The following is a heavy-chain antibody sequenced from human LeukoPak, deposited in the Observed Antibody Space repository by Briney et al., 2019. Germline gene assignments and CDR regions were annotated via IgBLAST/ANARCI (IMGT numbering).Heavy chain of an antibody. CDR3: ARLRFGEIWAFDI. V-gene: IGHV5-51*01. D-gene: IGHD3-10*01. Sequence: GESLKISCKGSGYSFTSFWIAWVRQMPGKGLEWMGIIYPGDSDTRYSPSFQGQVTISADKSISTTYLQWSSLKASDTAMYYCARLRFGEIWAFDIWGQGTMVTVSS. CDR1: GYSFTSFW. J-gene: IGHJ3*02. CDR2: IYPGDSDT.